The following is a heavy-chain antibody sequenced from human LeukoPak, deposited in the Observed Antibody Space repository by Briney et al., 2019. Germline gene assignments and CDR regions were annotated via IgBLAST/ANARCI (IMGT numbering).Heavy chain of an antibody. CDR3: ARVSNWFDP. V-gene: IGHV4-39*07. Sequence: PSETLSLTCTVSGGSIRSSYYYWGWIRQPPGKGLEWIGSIYDSGSTYYNPSLKSRVTISVDTSKNQFSLKLSSVTAADTAVYYCARVSNWFDPWGQGTLVTVSS. CDR1: GGSIRSSYYY. J-gene: IGHJ5*02. CDR2: IYDSGST.